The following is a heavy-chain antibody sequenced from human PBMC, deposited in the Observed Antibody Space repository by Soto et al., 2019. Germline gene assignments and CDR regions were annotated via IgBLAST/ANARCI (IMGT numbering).Heavy chain of an antibody. D-gene: IGHD2-15*01. V-gene: IGHV1-24*01. CDR1: GYPLTELS. CDR3: EGGLRVVAATRFDP. Sequence: XSVKGSCKVSGYPLTELSVHWVRQAPGKGLEWMGGFDPEDGETIYAQKFQGRVTMTEDTSTDTAYMELSSLRSEDTAVYYCEGGLRVVAATRFDPWGQGTLVTVSS. CDR2: FDPEDGET. J-gene: IGHJ5*02.